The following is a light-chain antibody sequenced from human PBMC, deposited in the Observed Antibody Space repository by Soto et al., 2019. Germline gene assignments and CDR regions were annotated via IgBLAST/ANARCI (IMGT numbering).Light chain of an antibody. CDR3: QQYDNHPT. CDR1: QDISNY. J-gene: IGKJ4*01. Sequence: DIQMTQSPSSLSASVGDRVTITCQASQDISNYLNWYQQKPGKAPKLLIYDASNLETGVPSRFSGSGSWTDFTFTISSLQPEDIATYYCQQYDNHPTFGGGTKVEIK. V-gene: IGKV1-33*01. CDR2: DAS.